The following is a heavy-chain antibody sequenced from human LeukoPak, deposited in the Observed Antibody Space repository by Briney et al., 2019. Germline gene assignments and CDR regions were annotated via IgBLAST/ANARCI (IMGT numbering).Heavy chain of an antibody. J-gene: IGHJ4*02. CDR2: ISGRTGGT. Sequence: PGGSLTLSWAASGXTFNNYSMSWVHQAPGKGLEWVWAISGRTGGTYYAASVKGRFTISRHNSKSTLYLQRGSLRAEDTAVYYCAKCGNSGCHLIDYWGQGTLVTVSS. D-gene: IGHD5-12*01. V-gene: IGHV3-23*01. CDR3: AKCGNSGCHLIDY. CDR1: GXTFNNYS.